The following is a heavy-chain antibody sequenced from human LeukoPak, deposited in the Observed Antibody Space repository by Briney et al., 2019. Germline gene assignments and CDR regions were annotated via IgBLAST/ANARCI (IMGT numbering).Heavy chain of an antibody. J-gene: IGHJ6*03. CDR3: AKGRGWEASYYYYYMDV. V-gene: IGHV3-30*02. CDR1: GFTFSSYG. Sequence: GGSLRLSCAASGFTFSSYGINWVRQAPGKGLEWVAFIRYDGSNKYYTDSVKGRFTISRDNSKNTLYLQMNGLRAEDTAVYYCAKGRGWEASYYYYYMDVWGKGTTVTISS. D-gene: IGHD1-26*01. CDR2: IRYDGSNK.